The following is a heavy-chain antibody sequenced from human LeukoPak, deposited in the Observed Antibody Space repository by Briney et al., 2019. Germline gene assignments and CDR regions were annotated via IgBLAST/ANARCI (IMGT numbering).Heavy chain of an antibody. J-gene: IGHJ4*02. V-gene: IGHV3-23*01. CDR1: GFTFSSYA. D-gene: IGHD6-19*01. CDR2: ISGSGGST. CDR3: AKISAPEHPIAVAGTGYFDY. Sequence: PGGSLRLSCAASGFTFSSYAMSWVRQAPGKGLEWVSAISGSGGSTYYADSVKGRFTISRDNSKNTLYLQMNSLRAEDTAVYYCAKISAPEHPIAVAGTGYFDYWGQGTLVTVSS.